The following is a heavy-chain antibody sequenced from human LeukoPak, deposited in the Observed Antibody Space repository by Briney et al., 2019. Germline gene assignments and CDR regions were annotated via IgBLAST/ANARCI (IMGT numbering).Heavy chain of an antibody. J-gene: IGHJ4*02. V-gene: IGHV3-48*01. D-gene: IGHD1-26*01. CDR3: ARDLIVGTTIRYYFDY. CDR1: GFTFSYYS. CDR2: ISDSSDTI. Sequence: GGSLRLSCAASGFTFSYYSMNWVRQAPGKGLEWVSYISDSSDTIYYADSVKGGFTISRDNAKNSLYLQMNSLRAEDTAVYYCARDLIVGTTIRYYFDYWGQGTLVTVSS.